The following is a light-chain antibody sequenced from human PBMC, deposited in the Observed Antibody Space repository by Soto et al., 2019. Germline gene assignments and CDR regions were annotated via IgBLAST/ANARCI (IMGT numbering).Light chain of an antibody. V-gene: IGKV1-9*01. Sequence: IQLTQSPSSLSASVGDRVTITCQASQGISNFIAWYQQKPGKAPKLLIYAASTLQHGVPSRFSGSGSGTDFTLTISSLQPEDFATYYCQQLNTLPLTFGGGTKVDIK. J-gene: IGKJ4*01. CDR2: AAS. CDR1: QGISNF. CDR3: QQLNTLPLT.